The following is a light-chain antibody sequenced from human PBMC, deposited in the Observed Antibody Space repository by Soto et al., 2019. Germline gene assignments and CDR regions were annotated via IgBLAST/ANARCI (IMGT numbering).Light chain of an antibody. Sequence: EIVLTQSPATLSLSPGERATLSCRASQSVKNYLAWYQQKPGQAPRLLIYDVSNMATGIPARFSGSGSGTDFTLTISSLEPEDLAVYYCHQRSNWLWSFGQGTKVEIK. CDR2: DVS. CDR3: HQRSNWLWS. CDR1: QSVKNY. J-gene: IGKJ1*01. V-gene: IGKV3-11*01.